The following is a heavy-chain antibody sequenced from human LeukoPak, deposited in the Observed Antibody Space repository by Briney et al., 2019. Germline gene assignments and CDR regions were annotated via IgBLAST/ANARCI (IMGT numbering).Heavy chain of an antibody. CDR1: GFTFKNYA. J-gene: IGHJ3*02. V-gene: IGHV3-23*01. CDR3: ARAKLEPAGTGAFDI. D-gene: IGHD6-19*01. Sequence: GGSLRLSCTTSGFTFKNYAMTWVRQAPGKGLEWASAIYPHGDPHYEDSVKGRFTISRDNSKNALYLQMETLRAEDTALYYCARAKLEPAGTGAFDIWGPGTVVTVSS. CDR2: IYPHGDP.